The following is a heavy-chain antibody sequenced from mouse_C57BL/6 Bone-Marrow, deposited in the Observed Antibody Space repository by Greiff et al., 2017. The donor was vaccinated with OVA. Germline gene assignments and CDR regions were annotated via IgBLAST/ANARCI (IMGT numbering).Heavy chain of an antibody. CDR1: GYTFTSYW. V-gene: IGHV1-64*01. D-gene: IGHD1-1*01. J-gene: IGHJ2*01. Sequence: QVQLQQPGAELVKPGASVKLSCKASGYTFTSYWMHWVKQRPGQGLEWIGMIHPNSGSTNYNEKFKSKATLTVDKSSSTAYMQLSSLTSEDSAVYYCAREDYYGYFDYWGQGTTLTVSS. CDR2: IHPNSGST. CDR3: AREDYYGYFDY.